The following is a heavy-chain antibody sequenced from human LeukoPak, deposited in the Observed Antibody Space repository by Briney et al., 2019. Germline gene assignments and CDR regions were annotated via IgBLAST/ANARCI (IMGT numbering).Heavy chain of an antibody. CDR1: GFTFSSYA. V-gene: IGHV3-30*02. D-gene: IGHD3-10*01. CDR2: IRYDGSNK. Sequence: PGGSLRLSCAASGFTFSSYAMSWVRQAPGKGLEWVAFIRYDGSNKYYADSVKGRFTISRDNSKNTLYLQMNSLRAEDTAVYYCAKDPYYYGSGSYPDYWGQGTLVTVSS. J-gene: IGHJ4*02. CDR3: AKDPYYYGSGSYPDY.